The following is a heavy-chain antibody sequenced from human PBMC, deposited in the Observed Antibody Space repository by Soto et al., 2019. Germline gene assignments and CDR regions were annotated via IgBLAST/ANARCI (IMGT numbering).Heavy chain of an antibody. CDR1: GYSFTSYW. V-gene: IGHV5-10-1*01. J-gene: IGHJ6*02. Sequence: GASLKISCKGSGYSFTSYWISWVRQMPGKGLEWMGGIDPSDSYTNYSPSFQGHVTISADKSISTAYLQWSSLKASDTAMYYCARQRYCSSTSCRKLNYSYYGMDVWGQGTTVTVSS. D-gene: IGHD2-2*01. CDR2: IDPSDSYT. CDR3: ARQRYCSSTSCRKLNYSYYGMDV.